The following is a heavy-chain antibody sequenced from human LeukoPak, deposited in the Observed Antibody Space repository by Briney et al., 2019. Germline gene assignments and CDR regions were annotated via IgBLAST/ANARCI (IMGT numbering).Heavy chain of an antibody. D-gene: IGHD3-9*01. CDR1: GGSISSYY. J-gene: IGHJ4*02. CDR2: VYYTGST. Sequence: SETLSLTCTVSGGSISSYYWSWIRQPPGKGLEWIGHVYYTGSTNYNPSLKSRVTISVDTSKNQFSLKLSSVTAADTAVYYCARSKDILTGYCFDYWGQGTLVTVSS. CDR3: ARSKDILTGYCFDY. V-gene: IGHV4-59*01.